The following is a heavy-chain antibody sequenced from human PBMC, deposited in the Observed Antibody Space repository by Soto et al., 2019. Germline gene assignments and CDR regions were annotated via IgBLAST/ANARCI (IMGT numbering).Heavy chain of an antibody. V-gene: IGHV3-7*01. CDR1: GFTFSSYW. CDR2: IKQDGNEK. Sequence: ESGGGLVQPGGSLRLSCAASGFTFSSYWMSWVRQAPGKGLEWVANIKQDGNEKYYVDSVKGRFTISRDNAKNSLYLQMNSLRAEDTALYYCARGVAIFGVVTTRYYFDYWGQGTLVTVSS. CDR3: ARGVAIFGVVTTRYYFDY. J-gene: IGHJ4*02. D-gene: IGHD3-3*01.